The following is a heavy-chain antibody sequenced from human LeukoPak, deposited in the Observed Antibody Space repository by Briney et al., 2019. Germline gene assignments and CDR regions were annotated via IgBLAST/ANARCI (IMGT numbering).Heavy chain of an antibody. CDR3: ARDVSSTSNWEFDY. Sequence: ASVKVSCKTSGYTFADYFIHWVRQAPGQGLEWMGRINANSGGTEYEQKFQCRVTMTRDTSISTAYVEVNWLISDDTAIYYCARDVSSTSNWEFDYWGQGTLVTVS. CDR2: INANSGGT. J-gene: IGHJ4*02. V-gene: IGHV1-2*06. CDR1: GYTFADYF. D-gene: IGHD1-26*01.